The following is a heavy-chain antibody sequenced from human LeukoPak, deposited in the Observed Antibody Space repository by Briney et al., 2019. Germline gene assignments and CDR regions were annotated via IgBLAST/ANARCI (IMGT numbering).Heavy chain of an antibody. Sequence: GGSLRLSCAASGFTFSSYAMSWVRQAPGKGLEWVSAISGSGGSTYYADSVKGRFTISRDNSKNTLYLQMNSLRAEDTAVYYCARYPCQSYYFDYWGQGTLVTVSS. J-gene: IGHJ4*02. CDR3: ARYPCQSYYFDY. D-gene: IGHD2-2*02. CDR1: GFTFSSYA. V-gene: IGHV3-23*01. CDR2: ISGSGGST.